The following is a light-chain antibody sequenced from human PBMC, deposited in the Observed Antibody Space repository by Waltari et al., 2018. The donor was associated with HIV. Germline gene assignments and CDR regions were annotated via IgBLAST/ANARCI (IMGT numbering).Light chain of an antibody. CDR3: QQSYTTPNT. Sequence: DIQMTQSPSSLSASVGDRVTITCRASQSISSFLNWYQQKPGKAPKLLIYAASSLQSGVPSRFSGSASGTDFTITISSLQPEDFATYYCQQSYTTPNTFGQGTKLEIK. CDR2: AAS. V-gene: IGKV1-39*01. J-gene: IGKJ2*01. CDR1: QSISSF.